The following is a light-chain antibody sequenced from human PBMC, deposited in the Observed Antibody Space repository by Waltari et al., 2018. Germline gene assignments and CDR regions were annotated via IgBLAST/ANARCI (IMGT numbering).Light chain of an antibody. Sequence: IHLTQSPSSLSASVGDRVTITCRASQGIASFLAWYQQKRGKTPKVPIYAASTLQSGVPSRFSGSGSGSDFTLTISSLQSEDFVVYYCQQYNNRPYTFGQGTKLEIK. CDR2: AAS. CDR3: QQYNNRPYT. V-gene: IGKV1-9*01. CDR1: QGIASF. J-gene: IGKJ2*01.